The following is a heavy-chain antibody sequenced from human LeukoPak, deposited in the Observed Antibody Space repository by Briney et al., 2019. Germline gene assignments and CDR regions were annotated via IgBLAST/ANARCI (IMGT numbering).Heavy chain of an antibody. CDR1: GGSISSGGYY. D-gene: IGHD2-15*01. CDR2: IYYSGST. CDR3: ARSGYCSGGSCYPGGDYYYYYMDV. J-gene: IGHJ6*03. V-gene: IGHV4-61*08. Sequence: SETLSLTCTVSGGSISSGGYYWSWIRQPPGKGLEWIGYIYYSGSTNYNPSLKSRVTISVDTSKNQFSLKLSSVTAADTAVYYCARSGYCSGGSCYPGGDYYYYYMDVWGKGTTVTVSS.